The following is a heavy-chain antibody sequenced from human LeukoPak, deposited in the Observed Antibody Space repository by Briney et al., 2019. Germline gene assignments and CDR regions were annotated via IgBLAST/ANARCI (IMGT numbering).Heavy chain of an antibody. J-gene: IGHJ5*02. V-gene: IGHV1-2*02. CDR3: ARGAGRGYCSGGSCRKEFDP. Sequence: GASVTVSCKASGYTFSGYYMHWVRQAPGKGLEWMGWINTNRGGTNYAQKFHGRLPMPTHTSIRTAYMELSRLRSDDTAVYYCARGAGRGYCSGGSCRKEFDPWGQGTLVTVSS. CDR1: GYTFSGYY. CDR2: INTNRGGT. D-gene: IGHD2-15*01.